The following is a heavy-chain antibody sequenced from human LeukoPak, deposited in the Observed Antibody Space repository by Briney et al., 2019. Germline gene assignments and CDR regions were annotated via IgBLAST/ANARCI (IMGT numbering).Heavy chain of an antibody. J-gene: IGHJ6*02. Sequence: PGGSLRLSCAASGFTFSSYTMHWVRQAPGKGLEWVAVISYDGSNKYYADSVKGRFTISRDNSKNTLYLQMNSLRAEDTAVYYCAELNYYGMDVWGQGTTVTVSS. V-gene: IGHV3-30-3*01. D-gene: IGHD1-26*01. CDR3: AELNYYGMDV. CDR2: ISYDGSNK. CDR1: GFTFSSYT.